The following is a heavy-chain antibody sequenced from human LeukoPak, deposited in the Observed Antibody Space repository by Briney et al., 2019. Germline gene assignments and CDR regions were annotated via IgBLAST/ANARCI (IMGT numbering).Heavy chain of an antibody. Sequence: GASGNLCCKASGATFSIYAISWVRQAPGQGLGWMGGILPILGIANWSQKIQGRVTIAADKSPGTAYLELSSLTYGDTAVYYCARDRDRGEAGTCYQSFDFWSQGTLVTVSS. CDR1: GATFSIYA. CDR2: ILPILGIA. D-gene: IGHD2-2*01. J-gene: IGHJ4*02. V-gene: IGHV1-69*04. CDR3: ARDRDRGEAGTCYQSFDF.